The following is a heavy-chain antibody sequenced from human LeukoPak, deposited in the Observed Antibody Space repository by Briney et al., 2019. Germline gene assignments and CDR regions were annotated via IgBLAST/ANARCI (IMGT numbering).Heavy chain of an antibody. CDR3: AKGIYSSGWSYFDY. D-gene: IGHD6-19*01. CDR1: GFTFSSYS. V-gene: IGHV3-48*01. CDR2: ISSSSSTI. J-gene: IGHJ4*01. Sequence: PGGSLRLSCAASGFTFSSYSMNWVRQAPGKGLEWVSYISSSSSTIYCADSVKGRFTISRDNSKNTLYLQMDSLRAEDTAVYYCAKGIYSSGWSYFDYWGHGTLVTVSS.